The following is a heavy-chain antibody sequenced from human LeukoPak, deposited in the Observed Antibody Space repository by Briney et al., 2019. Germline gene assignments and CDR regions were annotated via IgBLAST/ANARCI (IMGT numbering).Heavy chain of an antibody. Sequence: GGSLRLSCAASGFTFSSYEMNWVRQAPGKGLEWVAVIWYDGSNKYYADSVKGRFTISRDNSKNTLYLQMNSLRAEDTAVYYCAKGGGYCSSTSCYDDYYYMDVWGKGTTVTVSS. CDR1: GFTFSSYE. CDR2: IWYDGSNK. V-gene: IGHV3-33*06. J-gene: IGHJ6*03. CDR3: AKGGGYCSSTSCYDDYYYMDV. D-gene: IGHD2-2*01.